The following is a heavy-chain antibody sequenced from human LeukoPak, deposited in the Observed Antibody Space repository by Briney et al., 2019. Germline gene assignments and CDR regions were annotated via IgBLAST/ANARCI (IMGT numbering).Heavy chain of an antibody. D-gene: IGHD6-6*01. J-gene: IGHJ4*02. V-gene: IGHV3-7*01. Sequence: GGSLRLSCAASGFTFTSYWLSWVRQAPGKGLEWVANIRQDGREKSYADSVKGRFTISRDNAKTSVYLQMNSLRVEDTAVYYCARDRVPQYSSSSRPTKYWGQGTLVTVSS. CDR2: IRQDGREK. CDR3: ARDRVPQYSSSSRPTKY. CDR1: GFTFTSYW.